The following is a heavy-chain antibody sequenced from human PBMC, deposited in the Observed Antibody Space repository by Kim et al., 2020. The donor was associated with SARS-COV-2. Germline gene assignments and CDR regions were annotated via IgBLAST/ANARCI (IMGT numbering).Heavy chain of an antibody. V-gene: IGHV1-3*01. Sequence: QKFQGRVTITRDTSASTAYMELSSLRSEDTAVYYCARGRMITFGGPVDYWGQGTLVTVSS. D-gene: IGHD3-16*01. J-gene: IGHJ4*02. CDR3: ARGRMITFGGPVDY.